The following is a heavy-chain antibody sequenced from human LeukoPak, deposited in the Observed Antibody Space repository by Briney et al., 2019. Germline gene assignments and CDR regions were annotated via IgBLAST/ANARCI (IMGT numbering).Heavy chain of an antibody. CDR1: GGSISNSNW. CDR3: ATIFGAASNRQNWFDP. V-gene: IGHV4-4*02. Sequence: SGTLSLTCAVSGGSISNSNWWSWVRQPPGKGLEWIGGINHSGSTNYNPSLKSRVTISVDTSKNQFSLKLSSVTAADTAVYYCATIFGAASNRQNWFDPWGQGTLVTVSS. D-gene: IGHD3-3*01. J-gene: IGHJ5*02. CDR2: INHSGST.